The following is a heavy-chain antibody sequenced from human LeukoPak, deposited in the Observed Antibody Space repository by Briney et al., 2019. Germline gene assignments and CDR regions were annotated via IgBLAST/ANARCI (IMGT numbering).Heavy chain of an antibody. CDR1: GFTFSSYA. V-gene: IGHV3-30-3*01. CDR2: ISYDGGNK. J-gene: IGHJ4*02. D-gene: IGHD6-13*01. CDR3: ARSPIAAAGTLDY. Sequence: PGGSLRLSCAAPGFTFSSYAMHWVRQAPGKGLEWVAVISYDGGNKYYADSVKGRFTISRDNSKNTLYLQMNSLRAEDTAVYYCARSPIAAAGTLDYWGQGTLVTVSS.